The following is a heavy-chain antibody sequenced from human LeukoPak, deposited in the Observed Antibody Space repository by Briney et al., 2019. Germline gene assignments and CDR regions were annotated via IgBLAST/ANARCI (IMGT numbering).Heavy chain of an antibody. V-gene: IGHV1-8*01. J-gene: IGHJ4*02. D-gene: IGHD6-13*01. Sequence: ASVKVSCKASGYTFTSYDINWVRQATGQGLEWMGRMNPNSGNTGYAQKFQGRVTMTRNTSINTAYMELSSLKSEDTAVYCCARGFGIAAAGSYYFDYWGQGTLVTVSS. CDR2: MNPNSGNT. CDR1: GYTFTSYD. CDR3: ARGFGIAAAGSYYFDY.